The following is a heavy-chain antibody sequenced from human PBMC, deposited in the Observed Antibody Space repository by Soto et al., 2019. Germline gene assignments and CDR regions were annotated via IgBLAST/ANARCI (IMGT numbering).Heavy chain of an antibody. D-gene: IGHD3-9*01. J-gene: IGHJ4*02. CDR1: GGSISSRDW. Sequence: QVQLQESGPGLVKPSGTLSLTCAVSGGSISSRDWWSWVRQPPGKGLEWIGEIYHSGYTHYNPSLKSRVTISVDKSKNQFSLKMSAVTAADTVVYYCARDLDYRVEDGWGQGTLVTVSS. CDR3: ARDLDYRVEDG. V-gene: IGHV4-4*02. CDR2: IYHSGYT.